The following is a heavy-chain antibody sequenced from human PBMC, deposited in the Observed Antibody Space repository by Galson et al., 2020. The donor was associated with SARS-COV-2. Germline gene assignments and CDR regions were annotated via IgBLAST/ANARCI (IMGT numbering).Heavy chain of an antibody. CDR2: INWSGDTT. CDR3: ARKDYYGSGNDV. CDR1: GFIFGDYG. Sequence: GGSLRLSCAASGFIFGDYGMTWVRQVPGKGLEWVSGINWSGDTTVYADSVKGRFTISRDNAKNSLYLQMSSLRVEDTAFYYCARKDYYGSGNDVWGQGTTVTVSS. J-gene: IGHJ6*02. D-gene: IGHD3-10*01. V-gene: IGHV3-20*04.